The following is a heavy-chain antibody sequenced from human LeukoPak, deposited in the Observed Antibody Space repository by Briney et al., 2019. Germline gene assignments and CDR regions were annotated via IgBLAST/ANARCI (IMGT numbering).Heavy chain of an antibody. CDR2: IHYSGST. Sequence: SETLSLTCTVSGGSVSSGSYYWSWIRQPPGKGLEWIAYIHYSGSTNYNPSLKGRVTISLDTSTNRVSLKLSSVTAADTALYYCARAGSFRLTTTLWGQGTLVTVSS. V-gene: IGHV4-61*01. CDR1: GGSVSSGSYY. D-gene: IGHD4-17*01. J-gene: IGHJ4*02. CDR3: ARAGSFRLTTTL.